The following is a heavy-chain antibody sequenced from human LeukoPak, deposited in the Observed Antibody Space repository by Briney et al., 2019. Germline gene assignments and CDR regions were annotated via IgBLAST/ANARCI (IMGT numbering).Heavy chain of an antibody. CDR2: ISPSSGYI. CDR3: ARGEGLTYCSGDSCHLNWFDP. CDR1: GFTFSTYN. V-gene: IGHV3-21*06. D-gene: IGHD2-15*01. Sequence: GGSLRLSCAASGFTFSTYNMIWVRQAPGKGLEWVSSISPSSGYIYYADSVKGRFTISRDNAKNSLYLQMNSLRAEDTAVYYCARGEGLTYCSGDSCHLNWFDPWGQGILVTVSS. J-gene: IGHJ5*02.